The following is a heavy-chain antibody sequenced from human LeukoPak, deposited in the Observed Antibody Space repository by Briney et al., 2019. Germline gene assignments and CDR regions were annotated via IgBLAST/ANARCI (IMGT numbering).Heavy chain of an antibody. Sequence: GRSLRLSCAASGFTFSGYDMHWVRQAPGKGLEWVAVMWSDGSNKYHADSVKGRFTISRDNSKNTLYLQMNSLRAEDTAVYYCARNSALDYWGQGTLVTVSS. CDR2: MWSDGSNK. CDR1: GFTFSGYD. V-gene: IGHV3-33*01. CDR3: ARNSALDY. D-gene: IGHD2/OR15-2a*01. J-gene: IGHJ4*02.